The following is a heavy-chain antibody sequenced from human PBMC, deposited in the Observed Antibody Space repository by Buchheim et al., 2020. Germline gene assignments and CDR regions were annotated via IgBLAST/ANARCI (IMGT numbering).Heavy chain of an antibody. J-gene: IGHJ4*02. V-gene: IGHV3-30*18. CDR1: GFTFSSYG. CDR3: ANSGRRPGYSSGWYGSLHDY. D-gene: IGHD6-19*01. CDR2: ISNDGSNK. Sequence: QVQLVESGGGVVKPGRSLRLSCAASGFTFSSYGMHWVRQAPGKGLEWVAVISNDGSNKYYADSVKGRFTISRDNSKNTLYLQMNSLRAEHTAVDYCANSGRRPGYSSGWYGSLHDYWGQGTL.